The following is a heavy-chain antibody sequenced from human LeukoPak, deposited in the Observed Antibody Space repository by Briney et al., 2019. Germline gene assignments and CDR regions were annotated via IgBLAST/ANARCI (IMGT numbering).Heavy chain of an antibody. CDR3: ARESATYGYFQH. J-gene: IGHJ1*01. CDR2: IYHSGST. Sequence: PSETLSLTCAVSGGSISSGGYSWSWIRQPPGKGLEWIGYIYHSGSTYYNPSLKSRVTISVDRSKNQFSLKLSSVTAADTAAYYCARESATYGYFQHWGQGTLVTVSS. V-gene: IGHV4-30-2*01. CDR1: GGSISSGGYS. D-gene: IGHD4/OR15-4a*01.